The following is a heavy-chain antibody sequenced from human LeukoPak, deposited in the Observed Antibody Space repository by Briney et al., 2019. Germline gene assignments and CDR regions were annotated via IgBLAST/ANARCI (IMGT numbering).Heavy chain of an antibody. V-gene: IGHV3-7*01. CDR1: GFAFSTYW. J-gene: IGHJ4*02. D-gene: IGHD1-1*01. CDR2: IGKDGSEK. CDR3: ARDIVYLQLQN. Sequence: GSLRLSCAASGFAFSTYWMIWVRQAPGKGLEWVASIGKDGSEKSYVDSVKGRFTISRDNARNSLYLQMSSLRVEDTAVYYCARDIVYLQLQNWGQGTLVTVPS.